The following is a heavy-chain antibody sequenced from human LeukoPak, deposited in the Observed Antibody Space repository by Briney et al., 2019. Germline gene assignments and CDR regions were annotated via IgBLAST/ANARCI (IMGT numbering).Heavy chain of an antibody. CDR2: ISSSGSTI. J-gene: IGHJ3*02. D-gene: IGHD5-18*01. CDR3: ASDSYGAGLVFDI. V-gene: IGHV3-48*03. CDR1: GFTFSSYE. Sequence: GGSLRHSCAASGFTFSSYEMNWVRQAPGKGLEWVSYISSSGSTIYYADSVKGRFTISRDNAKNSLYLQMNSLRAEDTAVYYCASDSYGAGLVFDIWGQGTMVTVSS.